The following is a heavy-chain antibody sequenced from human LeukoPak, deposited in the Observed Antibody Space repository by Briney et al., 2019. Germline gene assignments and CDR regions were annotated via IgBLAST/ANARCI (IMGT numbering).Heavy chain of an antibody. CDR2: INTDGSTT. J-gene: IGHJ4*02. CDR1: GFTFGNSW. CDR3: ARVGSLVHYFDY. D-gene: IGHD2-8*02. V-gene: IGHV3-74*01. Sequence: PGGSLRLSCAASGFTFGNSWMQWVRQAPGKGLVWVSLINTDGSTTNYADCVKGRFSISRDNAKNSLYLQMNSLRAEDTAVYYCARVGSLVHYFDYWGQGTLVTVSS.